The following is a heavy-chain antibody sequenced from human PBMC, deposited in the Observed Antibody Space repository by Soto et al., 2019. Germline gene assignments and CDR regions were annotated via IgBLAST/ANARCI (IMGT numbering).Heavy chain of an antibody. D-gene: IGHD3-22*01. J-gene: IGHJ4*02. V-gene: IGHV1-18*01. CDR1: GYTFTSYG. CDR3: ARDEGWAYYDSSGSVLLGY. CDR2: ISAYNGNT. Sequence: QVQLVQSGAEVKKPGASVKVSCKASGYTFTSYGISWVRQAPGQGLEWMGWISAYNGNTNYAQKLQDRVTMTTDTSTSTAYMELRSLRSDDTAVYYCARDEGWAYYDSSGSVLLGYWGQGTLVTVSS.